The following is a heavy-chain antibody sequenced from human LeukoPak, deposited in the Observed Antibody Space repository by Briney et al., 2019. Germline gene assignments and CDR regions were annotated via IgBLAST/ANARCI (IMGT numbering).Heavy chain of an antibody. D-gene: IGHD2-2*01. J-gene: IGHJ6*03. CDR2: INHSGST. Sequence: SETLSLTCAVYGGSFSGYYWRWIRQPPGKGVEWIGEINHSGSTNHNPSLKSRVTISVDTSKNQFSLKLSSVIAADTAVYYCARTTEGYCSSASCFGFSYSYYMDVWGKGTTVTISS. CDR1: GGSFSGYY. V-gene: IGHV4-34*01. CDR3: ARTTEGYCSSASCFGFSYSYYMDV.